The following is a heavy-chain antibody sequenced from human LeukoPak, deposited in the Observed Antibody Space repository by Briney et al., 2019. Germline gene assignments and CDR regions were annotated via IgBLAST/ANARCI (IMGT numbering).Heavy chain of an antibody. CDR3: ARDLYDYGDSLNAFDI. CDR2: ISSSSSYI. J-gene: IGHJ3*02. V-gene: IGHV3-21*01. D-gene: IGHD4-17*01. Sequence: GGSLRLSCAASGFTFSSYSMNWVRQAPGKGLEWVSSISSSSSYIYYADSVKGRFTNSRDNAKNSLYLQMNSLRAEDTAVYYCARDLYDYGDSLNAFDIWGQGTMVTVSS. CDR1: GFTFSSYS.